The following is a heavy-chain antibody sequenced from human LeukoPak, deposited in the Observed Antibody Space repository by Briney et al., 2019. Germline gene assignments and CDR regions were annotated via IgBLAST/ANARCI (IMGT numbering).Heavy chain of an antibody. CDR1: GFTFSSYS. CDR2: ISSSSSYI. V-gene: IGHV3-21*01. Sequence: GGSLRLSCAASGFTFSSYSMNWVRQAPGKGLEWVSSISSSSSYIYYADSVKGRFTISRDNAKNSLYLQMNSLRAEDTAVYYCARLIPGTINWFDPWGQGTLVTVSS. J-gene: IGHJ5*02. D-gene: IGHD1/OR15-1a*01. CDR3: ARLIPGTINWFDP.